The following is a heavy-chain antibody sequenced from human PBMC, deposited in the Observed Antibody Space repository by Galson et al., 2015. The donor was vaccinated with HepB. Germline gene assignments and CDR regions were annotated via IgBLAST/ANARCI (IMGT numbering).Heavy chain of an antibody. D-gene: IGHD3-10*01. CDR1: GFTFSLYS. Sequence: SLRLSCAASGFTFSLYSMNWVRQAPGKGLEWVSYISSRSSAIYYADSVKGRFTISRDDAKNSLYLQMNSLRDEDTAVYYCAREGGSGSSYPTDLDHWGQGTLVTVSS. CDR2: ISSRSSAI. J-gene: IGHJ4*02. CDR3: AREGGSGSSYPTDLDH. V-gene: IGHV3-48*02.